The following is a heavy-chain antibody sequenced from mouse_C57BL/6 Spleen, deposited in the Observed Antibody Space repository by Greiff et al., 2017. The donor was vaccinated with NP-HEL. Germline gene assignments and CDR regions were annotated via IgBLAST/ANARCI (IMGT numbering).Heavy chain of an antibody. D-gene: IGHD2-1*01. CDR3: ARYYGNYAMDY. V-gene: IGHV7-3*01. CDR1: GFTFTDYY. CDR2: IRNKANGYTT. J-gene: IGHJ4*01. Sequence: EVKLVESGGGLVQPGGSLSLSCAASGFTFTDYYMSWVRQPPGKALEWLGFIRNKANGYTTKYSASVKGRFTISRDNSQSILYLQMNALRAEDSATYYCARYYGNYAMDYWGQGTSVTVSS.